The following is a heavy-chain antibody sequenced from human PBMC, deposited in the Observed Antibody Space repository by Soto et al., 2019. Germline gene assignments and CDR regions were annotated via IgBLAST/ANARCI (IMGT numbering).Heavy chain of an antibody. D-gene: IGHD5-12*01. CDR1: GLTFSNAW. J-gene: IGHJ6*02. V-gene: IGHV3-15*07. Sequence: TGGSLRLSCAASGLTFSNAWTNWVRQAPGKGLEWVGRIKTNTDGGTTDYAAPVKGRFTISRDDSKNTLYLQMSSLKTEDTAVYFCTTDPWHGLDVWGQGTTVTVSS. CDR3: TTDPWHGLDV. CDR2: IKTNTDGGTT.